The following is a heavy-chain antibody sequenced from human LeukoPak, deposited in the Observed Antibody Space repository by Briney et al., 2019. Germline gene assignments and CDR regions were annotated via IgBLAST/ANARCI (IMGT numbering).Heavy chain of an antibody. D-gene: IGHD2-15*01. J-gene: IGHJ4*02. CDR3: AKDGRSARLGYYFDY. V-gene: IGHV3-30*18. CDR1: GFTFSSCG. CDR2: ISHDGSNK. Sequence: GRSLRLSCAASGFTFSSCGIHWVRQAPGKGLEWVAVISHDGSNKYYADSVKGRFAISRDNFKNTLYLHMSSLRAEDTALYYCAKDGRSARLGYYFDYWGQGTLVTVSS.